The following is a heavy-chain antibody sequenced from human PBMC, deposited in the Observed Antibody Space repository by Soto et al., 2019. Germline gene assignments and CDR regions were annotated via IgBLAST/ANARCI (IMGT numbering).Heavy chain of an antibody. D-gene: IGHD3-9*01. J-gene: IGHJ6*02. CDR3: ARDPTYYDIPMDV. V-gene: IGHV3-33*01. CDR1: GFTFSSYG. Sequence: QVQLVESGGGVVQPGRSLRLSCAASGFTFSSYGMHWVRQAPGKGLEWVAVIWYDGSNKYYADSVKGRFTISRDNSKNTLYLKMNSLRAEDTAVYYFARDPTYYDIPMDVWGQGPTVTVSS. CDR2: IWYDGSNK.